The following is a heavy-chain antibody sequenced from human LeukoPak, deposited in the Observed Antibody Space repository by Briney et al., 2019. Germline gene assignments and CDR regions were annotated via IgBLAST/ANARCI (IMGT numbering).Heavy chain of an antibody. CDR1: GYNFTTYG. CDR2: ISTYKGNT. J-gene: IGHJ4*02. CDR3: ARESRSSIDY. V-gene: IGHV1-18*01. D-gene: IGHD6-6*01. Sequence: ASVKVSCKPSGYNFTTYGITWGRQAPGLGFEWMGWISTYKGNTNYAQRLHGRVTMTRDTSTSTVYMELRSLRSDDTAIYYCARESRSSIDYWGQGSLVIVSS.